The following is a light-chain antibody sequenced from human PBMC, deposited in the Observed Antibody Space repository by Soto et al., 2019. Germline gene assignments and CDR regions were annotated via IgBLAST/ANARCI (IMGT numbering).Light chain of an antibody. CDR3: NSYTSKSTGV. CDR1: SSDVGGYNY. Sequence: QSALTQPASVSGSPGQSITISCTGTSSDVGGYNYVSWYQQHPGKAPKLIIYEVSNRPSGVSYRFSGSKSGNTAFLTISGLQAEDEADYYCNSYTSKSTGVFGTGTKLTVL. CDR2: EVS. J-gene: IGLJ1*01. V-gene: IGLV2-14*01.